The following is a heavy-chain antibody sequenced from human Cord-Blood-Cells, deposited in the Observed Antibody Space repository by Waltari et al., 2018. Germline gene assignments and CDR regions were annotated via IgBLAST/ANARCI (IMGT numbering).Heavy chain of an antibody. Sequence: QITLKESGPTLVKPTQTLMLTCTVSGFALSTSGVGVGCVRQPPVKALEWLALIYWADDKRYSPRLTSRLTITKDTAKNQVVLNLTTMDPVEPATYYCARSSSSWYGTFDYWGQGTLVTVSS. CDR2: IYWADDK. CDR1: GFALSTSGVG. J-gene: IGHJ4*02. V-gene: IGHV2-5*02. D-gene: IGHD6-13*01. CDR3: ARSSSSWYGTFDY.